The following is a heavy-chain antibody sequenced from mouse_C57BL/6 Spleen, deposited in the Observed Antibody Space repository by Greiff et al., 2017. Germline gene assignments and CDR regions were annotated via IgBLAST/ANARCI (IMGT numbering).Heavy chain of an antibody. CDR2: INPYNGGT. CDR1: GYTFTDYY. Sequence: EVQLQQSGPVLVKPGASVKMSCKASGYTFTDYYMNWVKQSHGKSLEWIGVINPYNGGTSYNQKFKGKATLTVDKSSSTAYMELNSLTSEDSAVYYCAREGELGRDLAWFAYWGQGTLVTVSA. J-gene: IGHJ3*01. V-gene: IGHV1-19*01. CDR3: AREGELGRDLAWFAY. D-gene: IGHD4-1*01.